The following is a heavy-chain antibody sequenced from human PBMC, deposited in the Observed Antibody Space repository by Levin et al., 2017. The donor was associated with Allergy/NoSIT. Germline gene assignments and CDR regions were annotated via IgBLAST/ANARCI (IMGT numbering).Heavy chain of an antibody. J-gene: IGHJ3*02. CDR1: GFTFDDYA. CDR2: ISWNSGSI. D-gene: IGHD6-6*01. V-gene: IGHV3-9*01. CDR3: AKSVDASSSSTAFDI. Sequence: GGSLRLSCAASGFTFDDYAMHWVRQAPGKGLEWVSGISWNSGSIGYADSVKGRFTISRDNAKNSLYLQMNSLRAEDTALYYCAKSVDASSSSTAFDIWGQGTMVTVSS.